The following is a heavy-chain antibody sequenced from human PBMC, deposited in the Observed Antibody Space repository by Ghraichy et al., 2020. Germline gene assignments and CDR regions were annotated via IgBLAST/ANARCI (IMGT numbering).Heavy chain of an antibody. CDR3: ARADYSSSSTRVRFDY. CDR1: GGSVSSAAFS. J-gene: IGHJ4*02. Sequence: SETLSLTCAVSGGSVSSAAFSWSWIRQPPGKGLEWIGYIYHDGNTHYNPSLKNRVTMSLDRSKNQFSLNLSSVTAADTAVYYCARADYSSSSTRVRFDYWGQGTLVTVSS. CDR2: IYHDGNT. D-gene: IGHD6-6*01. V-gene: IGHV4-30-2*01.